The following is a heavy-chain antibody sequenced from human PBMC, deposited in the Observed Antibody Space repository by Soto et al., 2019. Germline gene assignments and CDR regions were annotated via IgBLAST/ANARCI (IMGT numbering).Heavy chain of an antibody. V-gene: IGHV3-30-3*01. D-gene: IGHD3-9*01. J-gene: IGHJ4*02. CDR2: ISYDGSNK. CDR3: ASLITKLVPYY. CDR1: GFTFSSYA. Sequence: GESLKISCAASGFTFSSYAMHWVRQAPGKGLEWVAVISYDGSNKYYADSVKGRFTISRDNSKNTLYLQMNSLRAEDTAVYYCASLITKLVPYYSAQRTLVTV.